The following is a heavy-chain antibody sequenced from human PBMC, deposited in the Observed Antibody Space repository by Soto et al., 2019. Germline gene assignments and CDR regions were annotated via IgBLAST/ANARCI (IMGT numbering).Heavy chain of an antibody. CDR1: GFTFSSYA. CDR2: ISGSGGST. D-gene: IGHD3-22*01. V-gene: IGHV3-23*01. CDR3: AKAGKWLLQPDYYYGMDV. J-gene: IGHJ6*02. Sequence: EVQLLESGGGLVQPGGTLRRSCAATGFTFSSYAMSWVRQAPGKGLEWVSAISGSGGSTYYADSVKGRFTISRDNSKNTPYLQMNSLRAEDTAVYYCAKAGKWLLQPDYYYGMDVWGQGTTVTVSS.